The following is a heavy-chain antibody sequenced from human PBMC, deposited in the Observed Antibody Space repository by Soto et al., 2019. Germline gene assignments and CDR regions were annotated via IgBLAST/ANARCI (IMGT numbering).Heavy chain of an antibody. V-gene: IGHV1-18*01. Sequence: QVQLVQSGAEVKKPGASVKVSCRASGYTFTSYGISWVRQAPGQGLEWMGWVSAYHGNTNYAQKLQGRVTTTTDTSTSTAYMELRSLRSDDTAVYYCARDRSNLVGATTVGYWGQGTLVTVSS. J-gene: IGHJ4*02. CDR1: GYTFTSYG. D-gene: IGHD1-26*01. CDR2: VSAYHGNT. CDR3: ARDRSNLVGATTVGY.